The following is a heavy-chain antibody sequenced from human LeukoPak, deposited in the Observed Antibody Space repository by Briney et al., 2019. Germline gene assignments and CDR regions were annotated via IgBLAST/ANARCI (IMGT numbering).Heavy chain of an antibody. Sequence: ASVKVSCKASGYTFTSYGISWVRRAPGQGLEWMGWISAYNGNTNYAQKLQGRVTMTTDTSTSTAYMELSSLRSEDTAVYYCARGGRVVVITRPIDYWGQGTLVTVSS. CDR1: GYTFTSYG. CDR3: ARGGRVVVITRPIDY. D-gene: IGHD3-22*01. CDR2: ISAYNGNT. J-gene: IGHJ4*02. V-gene: IGHV1-18*01.